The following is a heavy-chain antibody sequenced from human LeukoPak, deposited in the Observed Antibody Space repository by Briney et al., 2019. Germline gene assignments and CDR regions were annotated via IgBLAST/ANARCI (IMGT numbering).Heavy chain of an antibody. CDR3: ARRNVLTEGEAFDV. CDR1: GDSISSYY. D-gene: IGHD3-9*01. CDR2: IYNSRST. V-gene: IGHV4-59*08. J-gene: IGHJ3*01. Sequence: PSETLSLTCTVSGDSISSYYWNWTRQPPGEGLEWIGYIYNSRSTNYNPSLNSRVTISADASKNQFSLKLNSVTAADTAVYYCARRNVLTEGEAFDVWGQGTMVTVSS.